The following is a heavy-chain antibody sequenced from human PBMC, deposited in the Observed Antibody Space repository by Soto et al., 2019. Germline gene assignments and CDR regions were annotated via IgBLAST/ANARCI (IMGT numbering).Heavy chain of an antibody. J-gene: IGHJ5*02. CDR1: GFPLSNARMG. Sequence: SGPTLVNPTETLTLTCTVSGFPLSNARMGVSWIRQPPGKALEWLAHIFSNDEKSYSTSLKRRLTISKDTSKSQVVLTMTNMDPVDTATYYCARIPIVVAGTVWFDPCCQGTLVTVSS. CDR2: IFSNDEK. V-gene: IGHV2-26*01. D-gene: IGHD6-19*01. CDR3: ARIPIVVAGTVWFDP.